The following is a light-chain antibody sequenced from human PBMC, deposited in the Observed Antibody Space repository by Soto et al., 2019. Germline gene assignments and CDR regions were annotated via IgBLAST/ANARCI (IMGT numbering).Light chain of an antibody. Sequence: DIHMTQSPSSLSAAVGDRVTITCRASQSISSYLNWYQQKPGKAPKLLIYAASSLQSGVPSRFSGSGSGTEFTLTVSSLQPEDFATYYCQQLHTYPWTFGQGTKVDIK. CDR2: AAS. J-gene: IGKJ1*01. CDR3: QQLHTYPWT. CDR1: QSISSY. V-gene: IGKV1-39*01.